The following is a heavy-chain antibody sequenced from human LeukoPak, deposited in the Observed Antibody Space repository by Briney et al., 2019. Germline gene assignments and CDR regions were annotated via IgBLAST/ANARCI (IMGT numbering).Heavy chain of an antibody. CDR1: GYTFTSYG. V-gene: IGHV1-18*01. D-gene: IGHD3-22*01. CDR2: ISACNGNT. Sequence: ASVKVSCKASGYTFTSYGISWVRQAPGQGLEWMGWISACNGNTNYAQKLQGRVTMTTDTSTSTAYMELRSLRSDDTAVYYCARAGPPYYYDSSGYPNWFDPWGQGTLVTVSS. CDR3: ARAGPPYYYDSSGYPNWFDP. J-gene: IGHJ5*02.